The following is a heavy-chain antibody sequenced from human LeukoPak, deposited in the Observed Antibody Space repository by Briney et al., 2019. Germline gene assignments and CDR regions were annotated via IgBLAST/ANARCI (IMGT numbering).Heavy chain of an antibody. CDR3: ARVGRDGHGGPFDY. CDR1: GGSISTSNYY. Sequence: PSETLSLTCTVSGGSISTSNYYWGWIRQPPGKGLEWIGNIFYSGSTYYSPSVKSRVTISLDTSRNQFSLKLNSVTAADTAVYYCARVGRDGHGGPFDYWGQGTLVTVSS. D-gene: IGHD5-24*01. CDR2: IFYSGST. J-gene: IGHJ4*02. V-gene: IGHV4-39*07.